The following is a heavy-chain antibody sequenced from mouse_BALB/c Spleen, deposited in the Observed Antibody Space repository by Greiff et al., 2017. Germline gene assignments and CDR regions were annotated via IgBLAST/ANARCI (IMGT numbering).Heavy chain of an antibody. CDR2: ISNGGGST. J-gene: IGHJ3*01. Sequence: EVKVEESGGGLVQPGGSLKLSCAASGFTFSSYTMSWVRQTPEKRLEWVAYISNGGGSTYYPDTVKGRFTISRDNAKNTLYLQMSSLKSEDTAMYYCARPSSMITRGFAYWGQGTLVTVSA. CDR1: GFTFSSYT. CDR3: ARPSSMITRGFAY. V-gene: IGHV5-12-2*01. D-gene: IGHD2-4*01.